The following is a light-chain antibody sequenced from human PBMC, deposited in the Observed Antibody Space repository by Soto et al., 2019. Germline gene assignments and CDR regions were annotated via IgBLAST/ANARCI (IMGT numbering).Light chain of an antibody. V-gene: IGKV3-15*01. Sequence: EIVMTQSPATLSLSPGERATLSCSAIQSVGNNLAWYQQKPGQAPRLLIHGKSTRATGVPARFSGSGSGTEFTLTISSLQSEDFAVYYCQQCDDWPRTFGQGTKVDIK. CDR2: GKS. J-gene: IGKJ1*01. CDR3: QQCDDWPRT. CDR1: QSVGNN.